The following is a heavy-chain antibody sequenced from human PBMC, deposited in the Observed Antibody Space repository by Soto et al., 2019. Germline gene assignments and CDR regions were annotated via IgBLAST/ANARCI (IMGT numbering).Heavy chain of an antibody. CDR3: ARVLRQAAGTRKYYYYYGMDV. J-gene: IGHJ6*02. D-gene: IGHD6-13*01. CDR2: INHSGST. CDR1: GGSFSGYY. V-gene: IGHV4-34*01. Sequence: PSETLSLTCAVYGGSFSGYYWSWIRQPPGKGLEWIGEINHSGSTNYNPSLKSRVTISVDTSKNQFSLKLSSVTAADTAVYYCARVLRQAAGTRKYYYYYGMDVWGQGTTVTVSS.